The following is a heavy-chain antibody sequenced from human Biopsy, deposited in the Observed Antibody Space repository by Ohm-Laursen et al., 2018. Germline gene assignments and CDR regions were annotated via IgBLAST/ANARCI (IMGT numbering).Heavy chain of an antibody. CDR2: INWNSDNL. CDR1: GFIFGDYA. V-gene: IGHV3-9*01. Sequence: SLRLSCAASGFIFGDYAMHWVRQAPGKGLEWVSGINWNSDNLGYVGSVKGRFTISRDNAKNTVFLQMNSLRAEDTAVYYCTRAEAGSGSLLYFDYWGQGTLVTVSS. D-gene: IGHD3-10*01. J-gene: IGHJ4*02. CDR3: TRAEAGSGSLLYFDY.